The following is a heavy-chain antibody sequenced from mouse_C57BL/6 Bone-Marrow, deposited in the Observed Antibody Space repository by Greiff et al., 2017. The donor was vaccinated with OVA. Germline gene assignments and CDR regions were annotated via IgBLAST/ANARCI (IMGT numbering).Heavy chain of an antibody. J-gene: IGHJ4*01. D-gene: IGHD2-2*01. Sequence: VQLQQSGAELVRPGTSVKVSCKASGYAFTNYLIEWVKQRPGQGLEWIGVINPGSGGTNYNEKFKGKATLTADKSSSTAYMQLSSLTSEDSAVYFCARWGGGYDDAMDYWGQGTSVTVSS. V-gene: IGHV1-54*01. CDR2: INPGSGGT. CDR1: GYAFTNYL. CDR3: ARWGGGYDDAMDY.